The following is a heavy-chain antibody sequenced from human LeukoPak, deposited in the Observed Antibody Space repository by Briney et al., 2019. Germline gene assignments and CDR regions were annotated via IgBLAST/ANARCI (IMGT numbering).Heavy chain of an antibody. J-gene: IGHJ4*02. CDR3: ARGPRRYCSSTSCHIDY. CDR1: GGTFSSYA. Sequence: SVKVSCKASGGTFSSYATSWVRQAPGQGLEWMGRIIPILGIANYAQKFQGRVTITADKSTSTAYMELSSLRSEDTAVYYCARGPRRYCSSTSCHIDYWGQGTLVTVSS. V-gene: IGHV1-69*04. D-gene: IGHD2-2*01. CDR2: IIPILGIA.